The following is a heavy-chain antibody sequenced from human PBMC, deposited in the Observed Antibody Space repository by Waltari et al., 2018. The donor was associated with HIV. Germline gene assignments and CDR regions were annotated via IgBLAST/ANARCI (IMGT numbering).Heavy chain of an antibody. V-gene: IGHV3-21*01. D-gene: IGHD1-26*01. CDR3: TRRTPSGTYGMDV. CDR2: ISKNSDYI. CDR1: GSTFSDSS. Sequence: EVQLVESGGGLVKPGGSLRLSCAASGSTFSDSSMNWVRQAPGKGLEWVSSISKNSDYIYYAASVKGRFTISRDNAKKSVYLQMNSLRVEDTAVFYCTRRTPSGTYGMDVWGQGTTVTVSS. J-gene: IGHJ6*02.